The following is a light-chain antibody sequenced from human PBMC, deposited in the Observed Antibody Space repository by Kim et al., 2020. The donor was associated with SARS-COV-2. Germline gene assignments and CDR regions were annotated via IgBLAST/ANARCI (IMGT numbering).Light chain of an antibody. J-gene: IGLJ6*01. V-gene: IGLV3-19*01. CDR2: EKD. CDR3: HSRTSSAKEYV. CDR1: SLRNSY. Sequence: SSELTQDPAVSVALGQTVKITCQGDSLRNSYASWYQQKPGQAPQLVLYEKDNRPAGVPDRFSGSSSGNTASLTITGVQAEDEADYYCHSRTSSAKEYVFG.